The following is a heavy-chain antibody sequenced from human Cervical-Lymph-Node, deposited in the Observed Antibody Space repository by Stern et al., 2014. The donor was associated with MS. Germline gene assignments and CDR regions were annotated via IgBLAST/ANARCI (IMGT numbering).Heavy chain of an antibody. CDR3: ARDRRITMARYGMDV. CDR1: GFTVSSNY. D-gene: IGHD3-10*01. J-gene: IGHJ6*02. V-gene: IGHV3-66*02. CDR2: IYSGGST. Sequence: EVHLVESGGGLVQPGGSLRLSCAASGFTVSSNYMSWVRQAPGKGLEWVSVIYSGGSTYYADSVKGRFTISRDNSKNTLYLQMNSLRAEDTAVYYCARDRRITMARYGMDVWGQGTTVTVSS.